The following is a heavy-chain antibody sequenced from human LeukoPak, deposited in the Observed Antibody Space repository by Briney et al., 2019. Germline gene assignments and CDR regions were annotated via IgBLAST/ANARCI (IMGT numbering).Heavy chain of an antibody. V-gene: IGHV1-2*06. J-gene: IGHJ6*03. CDR1: GCTFTGYY. CDR2: INPNSGGT. Sequence: ASVKVSCKASGCTFTGYYMHWVRQAPGQGLEWMGRINPNSGGTNYAQKFQGRVTMTRDTSISTAYMELSRLRSDDTAVYYCARIIAAAGTGTYYYYYMDVWGKGTTVTVSS. D-gene: IGHD6-13*01. CDR3: ARIIAAAGTGTYYYYYMDV.